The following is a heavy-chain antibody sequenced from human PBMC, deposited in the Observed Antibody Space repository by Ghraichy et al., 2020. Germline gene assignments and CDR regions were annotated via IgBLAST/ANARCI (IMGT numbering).Heavy chain of an antibody. Sequence: GGSLRLSCAASGFTFDDYTMHWVRQAPGKGLEWASLISWDGGSTYYADSVKGRFTISRDNSKNSLYLQMNSLRTEDTALYYCAKGAPRARVFWFDPWGQGTLVTVSS. J-gene: IGHJ5*02. D-gene: IGHD2-8*01. CDR3: AKGAPRARVFWFDP. CDR2: ISWDGGST. CDR1: GFTFDDYT. V-gene: IGHV3-43*01.